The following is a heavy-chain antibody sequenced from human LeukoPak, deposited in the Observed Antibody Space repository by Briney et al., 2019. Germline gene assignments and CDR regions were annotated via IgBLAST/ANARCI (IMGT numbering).Heavy chain of an antibody. CDR1: GGSFSGYY. CDR2: INHSGST. Sequence: SETLSLTCAVYGGSFSGYYWSWIRQPPGKGLEWVGEINHSGSTNYNPSLKSRVTISVDTSKNQFSLKLSSVTAADTAVYYCATGRIAAAATVYYFDYWGQGTLVTVSS. CDR3: ATGRIAAAATVYYFDY. V-gene: IGHV4-34*01. D-gene: IGHD6-13*01. J-gene: IGHJ4*02.